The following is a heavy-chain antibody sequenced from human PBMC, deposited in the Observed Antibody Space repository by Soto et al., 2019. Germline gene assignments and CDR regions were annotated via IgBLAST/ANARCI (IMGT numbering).Heavy chain of an antibody. Sequence: QVQLQESGPGLVKPSETLSLTCTVSGGSISSFHWSWIRQPPGKGLEWIGHIYYSGNTNYNPSLKSRVTISVDTSKNQFSLKLSSVTAADTAVYYCARPAGLDYMDVWGKGTTVTVSS. V-gene: IGHV4-59*08. J-gene: IGHJ6*03. CDR1: GGSISSFH. CDR2: IYYSGNT. CDR3: ARPAGLDYMDV.